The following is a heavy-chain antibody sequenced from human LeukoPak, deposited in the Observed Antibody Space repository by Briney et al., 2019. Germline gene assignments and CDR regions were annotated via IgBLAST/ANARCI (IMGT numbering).Heavy chain of an antibody. J-gene: IGHJ4*02. CDR3: VRGYRKLED. Sequence: GGSLRLSCAASGFTFSSYLMSWVRQAPGKGLEWVAYIKQDGRDKYYVDSVKGRFTISRDNAKYSLCLQMNSLRAEDTAAYYCVRGYRKLEDWGQGTLVTVSS. V-gene: IGHV3-7*01. CDR1: GFTFSSYL. D-gene: IGHD2-2*02. CDR2: IKQDGRDK.